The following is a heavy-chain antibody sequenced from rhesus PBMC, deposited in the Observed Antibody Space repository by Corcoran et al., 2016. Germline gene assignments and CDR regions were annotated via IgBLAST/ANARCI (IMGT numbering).Heavy chain of an antibody. V-gene: IGHV4-169*01. D-gene: IGHD4-29*01. J-gene: IGHJ6*01. CDR3: ARGTVYYGLDS. Sequence: QLQLQESGPGLVKPSETLSVTCAVSGGSISSSYWSWIRQAPGKGLEWIGYIYGRGSGTNSNPSLKSRVTLSVDTSKNQLSLKLSSVTAADTAVYYCARGTVYYGLDSWGQGVVVTVSS. CDR2: IYGRGSGT. CDR1: GGSISSSY.